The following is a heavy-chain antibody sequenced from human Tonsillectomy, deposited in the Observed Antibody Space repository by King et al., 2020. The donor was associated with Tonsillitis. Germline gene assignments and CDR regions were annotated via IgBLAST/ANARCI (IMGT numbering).Heavy chain of an antibody. D-gene: IGHD3-10*01. CDR3: ARDRGRWQFDY. CDR1: GFAFSSFA. V-gene: IGHV3-23*03. CDR2: VYRGGGTT. Sequence: VQLVESGGGLVQPGGSLRLSCAASGFAFSSFAMNWVRQAPGKGLGWVSVVYRGGGTTYADSVKGRFTISRDDSKNTLYLQMNSLRAEDTAVYYCARDRGRWQFDYWGQGTLVTVSS. J-gene: IGHJ4*02.